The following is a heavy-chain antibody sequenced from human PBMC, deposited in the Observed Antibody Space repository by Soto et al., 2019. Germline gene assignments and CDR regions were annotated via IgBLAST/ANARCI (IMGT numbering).Heavy chain of an antibody. CDR2: FDPEDGET. D-gene: IGHD5-12*01. J-gene: IGHJ4*02. CDR1: GHRLTELS. CDR3: AAGGTRWLHSPFDY. Sequence: QVQVVQSGAEVKKPGASVKVSGKVSGHRLTELSMHWVRQAPGKGLEWMGGFDPEDGETIYAQKFQGRVTMTEDTSTDTAYMELSSLRSGDTAVYYCAAGGTRWLHSPFDYWGQGTLVTVSS. V-gene: IGHV1-24*01.